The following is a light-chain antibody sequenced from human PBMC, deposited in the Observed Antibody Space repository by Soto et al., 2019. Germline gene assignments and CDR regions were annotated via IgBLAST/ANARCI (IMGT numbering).Light chain of an antibody. CDR2: SAS. CDR1: QSISTY. V-gene: IGKV1-39*01. Sequence: DIQMTQSPSSLSASVGDRVTISCRAGQSISTYLNWYQQKPGTAPRLLIYSASSVKTGVPPRFSGSGSGRDFTRTIISLRPEDIATYFCQQSYTSPPWTFGQGTKVEIK. CDR3: QQSYTSPPWT. J-gene: IGKJ1*01.